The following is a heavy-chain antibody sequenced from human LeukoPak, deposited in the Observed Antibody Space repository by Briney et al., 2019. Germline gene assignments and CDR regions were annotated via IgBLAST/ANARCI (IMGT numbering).Heavy chain of an antibody. CDR1: GFTFSSYS. D-gene: IGHD3-22*01. Sequence: GGSLRLSCAASGFTFSSYSMNWVRQAPGKGLEWVSSISSSSSYIYYADSVKGRFTISRDNAKNSLYLQMNSLRAEDTAVYYCARGGSGYKGYFDYWGQGTLVTVSS. CDR3: ARGGSGYKGYFDY. CDR2: ISSSSSYI. J-gene: IGHJ4*02. V-gene: IGHV3-21*04.